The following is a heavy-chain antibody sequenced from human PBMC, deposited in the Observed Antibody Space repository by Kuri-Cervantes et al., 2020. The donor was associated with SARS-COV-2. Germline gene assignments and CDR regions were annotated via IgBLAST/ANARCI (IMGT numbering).Heavy chain of an antibody. CDR2: ISGSSEYI. V-gene: IGHV3-21*01. J-gene: IGHJ1*01. D-gene: IGHD3-16*01. CDR3: ARGRPSIWASFKH. CDR1: GCTISSYT. Sequence: GESLKTSCTASGCTISSYTLIWVRQAPGKGLEWVSSISGSSEYIYYADSVKGRFTIYRDNARHSLFLQMNRLRDEETAVYDCARGRPSIWASFKHWGQGTLVTVSS.